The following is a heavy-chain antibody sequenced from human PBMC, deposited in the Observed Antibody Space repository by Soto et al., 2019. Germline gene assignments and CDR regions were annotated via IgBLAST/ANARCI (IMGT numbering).Heavy chain of an antibody. CDR3: ARDLRYVTIFGVVIGGMDV. V-gene: IGHV3-21*01. J-gene: IGHJ6*02. CDR1: GFTFSSYS. D-gene: IGHD3-3*01. CDR2: ISSSSSYI. Sequence: GGSLRLSCAASGFTFSSYSMNWVRQAPGKGLEWVSSISSSSSYIYYADSVKGRFTISRDNAKNSLYLQMNSLRAEDAAVYYCARDLRYVTIFGVVIGGMDVWGQGTTVTVSS.